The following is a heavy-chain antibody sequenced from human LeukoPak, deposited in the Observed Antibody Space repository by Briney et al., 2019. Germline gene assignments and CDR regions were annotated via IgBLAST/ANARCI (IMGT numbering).Heavy chain of an antibody. D-gene: IGHD6-13*01. V-gene: IGHV4-39*01. CDR2: IYYSGST. J-gene: IGHJ4*02. Sequence: PSETLSLTCTVSGGSISSSSYYWGWIRQPPGKGLEWIGSIYYSGSTYYNPSLKSRVTISVDTSKNQFSLKLSSVTAADTAVYYCASTGYSSSWTWDFEDYWGQGTLVTVSS. CDR3: ASTGYSSSWTWDFEDY. CDR1: GGSISSSSYY.